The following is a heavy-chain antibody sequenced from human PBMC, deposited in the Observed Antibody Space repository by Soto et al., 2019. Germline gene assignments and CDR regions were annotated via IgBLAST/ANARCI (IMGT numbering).Heavy chain of an antibody. J-gene: IGHJ6*02. Sequence: QVQLQESGPGLVKPSQTLSLTCTVSGGSISSGGYYWSWIRQHPWKGLEWIGYIYYSGSTSYNPSLKSRVTISVDTSKNQFSLKLSSVTAADTAVYYCARDGGTSLWGGYYYYYGMDVWGQGTTVTVSS. CDR3: ARDGGTSLWGGYYYYYGMDV. CDR1: GGSISSGGYY. CDR2: IYYSGST. D-gene: IGHD2-21*01. V-gene: IGHV4-31*03.